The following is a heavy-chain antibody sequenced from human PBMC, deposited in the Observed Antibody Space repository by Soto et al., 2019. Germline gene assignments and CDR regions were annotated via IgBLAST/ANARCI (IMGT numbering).Heavy chain of an antibody. CDR2: ISYDGSNK. CDR1: GFTFSSYS. J-gene: IGHJ5*02. D-gene: IGHD2-2*01. Sequence: GGSLRLSCLASGFTFSSYSMHWVRKAPGKGLEWVAVISYDGSNKYYADSVKGRFTISRDNSKNTLYLQMNSLRAEDTAVYYCAKGIGYCSSTSCVVDWPDPRGKGTLRTASS. V-gene: IGHV3-30*18. CDR3: AKGIGYCSSTSCVVDWPDP.